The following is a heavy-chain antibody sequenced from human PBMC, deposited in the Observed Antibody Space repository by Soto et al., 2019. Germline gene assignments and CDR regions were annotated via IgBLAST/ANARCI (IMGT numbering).Heavy chain of an antibody. CDR1: GFTFSSYG. V-gene: IGHV3-33*01. CDR2: IWYDGSNK. J-gene: IGHJ6*02. Sequence: GGSLRLSCAASGFTFSSYGMHWVRQAPGKGLEWVAVIWYDGSNKYYADSVKGRFTISRDNSKNTLYLQMNSLRAEDTAVYYWAREKITIFGVVITYYGMDVWVQGTTVTVSS. D-gene: IGHD3-3*01. CDR3: AREKITIFGVVITYYGMDV.